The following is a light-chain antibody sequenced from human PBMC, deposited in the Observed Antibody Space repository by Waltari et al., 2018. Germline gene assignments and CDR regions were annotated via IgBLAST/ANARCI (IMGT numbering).Light chain of an antibody. CDR2: GAS. CDR1: QSVSSNY. Sequence: ESVLTQSPGTLSLSPGERATLSCRANQSVSSNYLAWYQQRPGQAPRLLFFGASSRATGVPDRFSGSVSGTDFTLTISRLEPEDFAVYFCQQYGGSPTYTFGQGTKLEIK. V-gene: IGKV3-20*01. J-gene: IGKJ2*01. CDR3: QQYGGSPTYT.